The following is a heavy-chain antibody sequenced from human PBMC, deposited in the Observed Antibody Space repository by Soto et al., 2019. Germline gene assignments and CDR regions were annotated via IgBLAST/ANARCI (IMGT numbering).Heavy chain of an antibody. V-gene: IGHV4-59*08. CDR3: ARIYSTTVTFPFDY. J-gene: IGHJ4*02. Sequence: QVQLQESGPGLVKPSETLSLTCTVSGGSISSYYWSWIRQPPGKGLEWIGYIYYSGSTNYNPSLKSRVTISVDTSKNQFSLKLSSVTAADTAVYYCARIYSTTVTFPFDYWGQGTLVTVSS. CDR1: GGSISSYY. D-gene: IGHD4-17*01. CDR2: IYYSGST.